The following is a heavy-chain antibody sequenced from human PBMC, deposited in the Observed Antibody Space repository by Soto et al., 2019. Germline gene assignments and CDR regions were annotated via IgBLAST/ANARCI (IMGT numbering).Heavy chain of an antibody. D-gene: IGHD3-9*01. CDR3: AHKGPEDWPLDY. Sequence: SGPTLVNPTQTLTLTCTFSGFSLSTSGMCVSWIRQPPGKALEWLALIDWDDDKYYSTSLKTRLTISKDTSKNQVVLTMTNMDPMDTGTHYCAHKGPEDWPLDYWGQGTLVTVSS. CDR1: GFSLSTSGMC. V-gene: IGHV2-70*12. J-gene: IGHJ4*02. CDR2: IDWDDDK.